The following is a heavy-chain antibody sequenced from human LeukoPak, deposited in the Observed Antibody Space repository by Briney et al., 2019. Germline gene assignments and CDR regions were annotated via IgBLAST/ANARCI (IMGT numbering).Heavy chain of an antibody. Sequence: SETLSLTCGVSGYSISSGGYSWNWIRQPPGKRLEWIGYIYYRGATSYNPSLESRMTMSVDTSNNQFSLRLNSVTAADTAIYFCARGWGPAYCGGDCHRHFDYWGQGTLVTVSS. V-gene: IGHV4-30-4*07. CDR2: IYYRGAT. CDR3: ARGWGPAYCGGDCHRHFDY. J-gene: IGHJ4*02. D-gene: IGHD2-21*02. CDR1: GYSISSGGYS.